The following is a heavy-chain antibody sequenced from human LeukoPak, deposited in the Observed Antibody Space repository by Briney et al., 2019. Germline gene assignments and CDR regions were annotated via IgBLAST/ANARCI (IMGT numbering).Heavy chain of an antibody. CDR3: ARGYSSGWYVGVY. V-gene: IGHV1-2*06. J-gene: IGHJ4*02. CDR2: INPNSGGT. D-gene: IGHD6-19*01. CDR1: GYTFTGYY. Sequence: ASVKVSCKASGYTFTGYYMHWVRQAPGQGLEWMGRINPNSGGTNYAQKFQGRVTVTRDTSISTAYMELSRLRSDDTAVYYCARGYSSGWYVGVYWGQGTLVTVSS.